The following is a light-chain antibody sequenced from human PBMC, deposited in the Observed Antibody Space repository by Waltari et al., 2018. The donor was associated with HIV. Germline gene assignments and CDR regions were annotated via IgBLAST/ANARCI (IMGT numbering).Light chain of an antibody. CDR1: SSAVGSYNL. CDR2: EVS. V-gene: IGLV2-23*02. CDR3: CSYAGSSTFYV. J-gene: IGLJ1*01. Sequence: QSALTQPASVSGSPGPSITISCTGTSSAVGSYNLVSWYQQHPGKAPKLMIYEVSKRPSGVSNRFSGSKSGNTASLTISGLQAEDEADYYCCSYAGSSTFYVFGTGTKVTVL.